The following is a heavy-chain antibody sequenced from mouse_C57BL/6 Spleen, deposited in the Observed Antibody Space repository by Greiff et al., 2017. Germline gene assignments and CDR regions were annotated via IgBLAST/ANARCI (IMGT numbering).Heavy chain of an antibody. D-gene: IGHD1-1*01. Sequence: QVQLQQSGAELVMPGASVKLSCKASGYTFTSYWMHWVKQRPGQGLEWIGEIDPSDSYTNYNQKFKGKSTLTVDKSSSTAYMQLSSLTSEDSAVYYCARGSRPYYYDYWGQGTTLTVSS. V-gene: IGHV1-69*01. CDR1: GYTFTSYW. CDR2: IDPSDSYT. J-gene: IGHJ2*01. CDR3: ARGSRPYYYDY.